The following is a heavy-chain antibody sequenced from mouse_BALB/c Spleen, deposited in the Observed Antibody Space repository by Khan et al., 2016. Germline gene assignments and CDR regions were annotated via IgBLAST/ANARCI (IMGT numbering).Heavy chain of an antibody. Sequence: QIQLVQSGPELKKPGETVKISCKAAGYTFTNYGMNWVKQAPGKGLKWMGWINTNTGEPTYAEEFKGRFAFSLETSASTAYLQINNLKNEDTATXYWAEVYYGSNWFAYWGQGTLVTVSA. J-gene: IGHJ3*01. CDR3: AEVYYGSNWFAY. CDR1: GYTFTNYG. CDR2: INTNTGEP. V-gene: IGHV9-3*02. D-gene: IGHD1-1*01.